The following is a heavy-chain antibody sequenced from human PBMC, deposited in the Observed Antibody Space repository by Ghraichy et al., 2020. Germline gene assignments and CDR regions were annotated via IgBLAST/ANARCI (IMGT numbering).Heavy chain of an antibody. CDR2: ISDDGGNT. CDR1: GFMFITYA. V-gene: IGHV3-23*01. J-gene: IGHJ3*02. CDR3: ATGGTGHRPFDI. D-gene: IGHD3-16*01. Sequence: GGSLRLSCAASGFMFITYAMTWVRQAPGKGLEWVSSISDDGGNTYNADSVQGRFTISRDYSKNTLSLQMNSLRAEDTATYYCATGGTGHRPFDIWGQGTMVTVSS.